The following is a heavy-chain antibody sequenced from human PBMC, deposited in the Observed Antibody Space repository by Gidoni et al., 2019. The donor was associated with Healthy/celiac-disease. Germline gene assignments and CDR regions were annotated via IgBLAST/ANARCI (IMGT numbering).Heavy chain of an antibody. J-gene: IGHJ4*02. CDR2: ISWNSGSI. CDR1: GFTFDDYA. V-gene: IGHV3-9*01. Sequence: EVQLVESGGGLVQPGRSLRLSCAASGFTFDDYAMHWVRKAPGTCLGWVSGISWNSGSIGYADSVKGRFTISRDNAKNSLYLQMNSLRAEDTALYYCAKDISPYGSGGGVYYFDYWGQGTLVTVSS. CDR3: AKDISPYGSGGGVYYFDY. D-gene: IGHD3-10*01.